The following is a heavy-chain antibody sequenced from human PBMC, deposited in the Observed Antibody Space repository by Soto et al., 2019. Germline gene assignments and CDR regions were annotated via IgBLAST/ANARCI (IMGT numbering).Heavy chain of an antibody. CDR3: AREIEATSRGYSDYGLDV. J-gene: IGHJ6*02. D-gene: IGHD5-12*01. CDR2: IRGDGGNT. CDR1: GFTFRSYA. V-gene: IGHV3-23*01. Sequence: TGGSLRLSCAASGFTFRSYAMNGVRQASGKGLERVSAIRGDGGNTYYGDSVKGRFTTSRDNSKNILYLQMNDLRAEDTAVYYCAREIEATSRGYSDYGLDVWGQGTTVTVSS.